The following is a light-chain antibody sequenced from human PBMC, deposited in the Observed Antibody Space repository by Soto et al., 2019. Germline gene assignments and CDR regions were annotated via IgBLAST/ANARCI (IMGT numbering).Light chain of an antibody. CDR3: QSADSSGTYSYV. CDR1: ALSKQY. Sequence: SYELTQPPSVSVSPGQTARITCSGDALSKQYAYWYQQKPGQAPVLVIFKDTERPSGIPERFSGSSSGTTVTLTISGVQAEDEADYYCQSADSSGTYSYVFGTGTQLTVL. V-gene: IGLV3-25*03. CDR2: KDT. J-gene: IGLJ1*01.